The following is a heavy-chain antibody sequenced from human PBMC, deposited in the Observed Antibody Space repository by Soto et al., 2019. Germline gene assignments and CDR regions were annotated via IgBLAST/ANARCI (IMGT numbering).Heavy chain of an antibody. J-gene: IGHJ6*04. V-gene: IGHV6-1*01. CDR2: TYYRSKWYN. CDR1: GDSVSSNSAA. D-gene: IGHD1-26*01. Sequence: PSQTLSLTCAISGDSVSSNSAAWNWIRQSPSRGLEWLGRTYYRSKWYNDYAVSVKSRITINPDTSKNQFSLQLNSVTPEDTAVYYCASVQLILVGATTHSYYYYGMDVWGKGTTVNVSA. CDR3: ASVQLILVGATTHSYYYYGMDV.